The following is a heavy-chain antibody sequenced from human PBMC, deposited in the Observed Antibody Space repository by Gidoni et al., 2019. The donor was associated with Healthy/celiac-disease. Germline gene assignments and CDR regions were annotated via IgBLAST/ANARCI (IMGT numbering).Heavy chain of an antibody. CDR2: ISGSGGST. V-gene: IGHV3-23*01. CDR3: AKMQTEYDFWSGYWGAFDI. Sequence: EVRLLESGGGWVQPGGSLRLSCGASGFHFRRYAMSWVRQAPGKGLGWVSAISGSGGSTYYADSVKGRFTISRDNSKNTLYLQMNSLRAEDTAVYYCAKMQTEYDFWSGYWGAFDIWGQGTMVTVSS. J-gene: IGHJ3*02. CDR1: GFHFRRYA. D-gene: IGHD3-3*01.